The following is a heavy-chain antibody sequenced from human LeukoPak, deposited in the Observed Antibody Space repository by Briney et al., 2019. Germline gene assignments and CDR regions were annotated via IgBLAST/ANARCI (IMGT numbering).Heavy chain of an antibody. V-gene: IGHV1-2*02. J-gene: IGHJ4*02. CDR3: ARDAGGYSVGSAVY. D-gene: IGHD3-22*01. CDR1: GYTFTDYY. Sequence: ASVKVSCKASGYTFTDYYIHWVRQAPGQGLEWMGWINPNSGVTNYAQKFQGRATMTRDTSISTAYMELSRLTSDDTAVYYCARDAGGYSVGSAVYWGQGTLVTVSS. CDR2: INPNSGVT.